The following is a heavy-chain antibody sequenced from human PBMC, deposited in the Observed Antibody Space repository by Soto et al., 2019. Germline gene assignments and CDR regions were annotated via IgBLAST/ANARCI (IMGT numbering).Heavy chain of an antibody. D-gene: IGHD2-21*01. CDR3: ARGVSGIFDY. CDR2: IIPIFGTA. Sequence: WASVKVSCKASGGTFSSYAISWVRQAPGQGLEWMGGIIPIFGTANYAQKFQGRVTITADESTSTAYMELSSLRSEDTAVYYCARGVSGIFDYWGQGTLVTVSS. CDR1: GGTFSSYA. J-gene: IGHJ4*02. V-gene: IGHV1-69*13.